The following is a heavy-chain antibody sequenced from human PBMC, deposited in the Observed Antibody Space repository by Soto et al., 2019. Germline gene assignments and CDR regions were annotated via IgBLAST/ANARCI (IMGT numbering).Heavy chain of an antibody. CDR1: GGSISSSSYY. CDR2: IYYSGST. J-gene: IGHJ3*02. Sequence: QLQLQESGPGLVKPSETLSLTCTVSGGSISSSSYYWGWIRQPPGKGLEWIGSIYYSGSTYYNPSLKSRVTISVDTSKNQFSLKLSSVTAADTAVYYCARHIWGHQEGLDAFDIWGQGTMVTVSS. CDR3: ARHIWGHQEGLDAFDI. V-gene: IGHV4-39*01. D-gene: IGHD7-27*01.